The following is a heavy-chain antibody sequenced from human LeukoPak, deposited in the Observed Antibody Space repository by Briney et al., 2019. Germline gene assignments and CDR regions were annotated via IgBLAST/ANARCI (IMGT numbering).Heavy chain of an antibody. CDR2: IYYSGST. Sequence: PSETLSLTCIVSGGSISGYYWSWIRQPPGKGLEWIGSIYYSGSTDYNPSLKSRVTISVGKSKNQFSLKLSSVTAADTAVYYCARRARSTVTTLPKDFDYWGQGTLVTVSS. CDR3: ARRARSTVTTLPKDFDY. V-gene: IGHV4-59*12. CDR1: GGSISGYY. J-gene: IGHJ4*02. D-gene: IGHD4-17*01.